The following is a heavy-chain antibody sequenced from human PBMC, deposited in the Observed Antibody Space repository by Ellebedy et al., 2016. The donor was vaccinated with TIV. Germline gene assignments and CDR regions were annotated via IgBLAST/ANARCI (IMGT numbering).Heavy chain of an antibody. CDR1: GGSISSSSYY. V-gene: IGHV4-39*07. CDR2: IYYSGST. Sequence: SETLSLXCTVSGGSISSSSYYWGWIRQPPGKGLEWIGSIYYSGSTYYNPSLESRVTISVDTSKNQFSLKLSSVTAADTAVYYCARGRQWFGEGGWYFDLWGRGTLVTVSS. CDR3: ARGRQWFGEGGWYFDL. J-gene: IGHJ2*01. D-gene: IGHD3-10*01.